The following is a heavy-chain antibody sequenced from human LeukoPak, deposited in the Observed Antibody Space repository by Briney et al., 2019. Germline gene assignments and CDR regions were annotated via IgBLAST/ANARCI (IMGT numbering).Heavy chain of an antibody. D-gene: IGHD3-22*01. CDR2: IYYSGST. V-gene: IGHV4-30-4*07. Sequence: SETLSLTCAVSGGSISSGGYSWSWIRQPPGKGLEWIGYIYYSGSTYYNPSLKSRVTISVDTSKNQFSLKLSSVTAADTAVYYCAREDQWLLPWGQGTLVTVSS. J-gene: IGHJ5*02. CDR3: AREDQWLLP. CDR1: GGSISSGGYS.